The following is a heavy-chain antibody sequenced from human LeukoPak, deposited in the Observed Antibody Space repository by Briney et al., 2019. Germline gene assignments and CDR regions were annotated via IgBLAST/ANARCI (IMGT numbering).Heavy chain of an antibody. CDR1: GFTFSSYA. J-gene: IGHJ5*02. Sequence: PGGSLRLSCAASGFTFSSYAMSWVRQAPGKGLEWVSAISGSGGSTYYADSVKGRSTISRDNSKNTLYLQMNSLRAEDTAVYYCAKLWGTTVTTSAQAWGQGTLVTVSS. CDR2: ISGSGGST. V-gene: IGHV3-23*01. D-gene: IGHD4-17*01. CDR3: AKLWGTTVTTSAQA.